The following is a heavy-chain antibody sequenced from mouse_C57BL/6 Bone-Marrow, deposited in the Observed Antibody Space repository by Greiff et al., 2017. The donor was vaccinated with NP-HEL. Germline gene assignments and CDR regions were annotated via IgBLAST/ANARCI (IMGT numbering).Heavy chain of an antibody. CDR3: ASSYYSNYGGGYY. V-gene: IGHV1-55*01. CDR2: IYPGSGST. D-gene: IGHD2-5*01. CDR1: GYTFTSYW. Sequence: QVQLQQPGAELVKPGASVKMSCKASGYTFTSYWLTWVTQRPGQGLEWIGDIYPGSGSTNYNEKFKSKATLTVDTSSSTAYMQLSSLTSEDSAVYYCASSYYSNYGGGYYWGQGTTLTVSS. J-gene: IGHJ2*01.